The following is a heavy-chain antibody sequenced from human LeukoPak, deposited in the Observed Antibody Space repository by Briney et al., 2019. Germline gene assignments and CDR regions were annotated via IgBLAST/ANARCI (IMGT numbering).Heavy chain of an antibody. CDR1: GGNIINYA. CDR2: ITPLLDST. J-gene: IGHJ5*02. Sequence: GASVKVSCKFSGGNIINYAVSWVRQAPGQGLEWMGRITPLLDSTNYAQKFQDRLTITADKSTNTAYMELSGLRSDDTAIYYCTGLISGGFDPWGQGAQVTVSS. D-gene: IGHD1-20*01. CDR3: TGLISGGFDP. V-gene: IGHV1-69*04.